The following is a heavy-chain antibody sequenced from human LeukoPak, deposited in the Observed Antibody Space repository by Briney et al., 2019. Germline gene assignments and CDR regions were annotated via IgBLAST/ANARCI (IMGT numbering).Heavy chain of an antibody. Sequence: PSETLSLTCAVYGGSFSGYYWSWIRQPPGKGLEWIGEINHSGSTNYNPSLKSRVTISVDTSKNQFSLKLSSVTAADTAVYYCARGSGIAARSLGYWGQGTLVTVSS. CDR1: GGSFSGYY. V-gene: IGHV4-34*01. CDR2: INHSGST. J-gene: IGHJ4*02. CDR3: ARGSGIAARSLGY. D-gene: IGHD6-6*01.